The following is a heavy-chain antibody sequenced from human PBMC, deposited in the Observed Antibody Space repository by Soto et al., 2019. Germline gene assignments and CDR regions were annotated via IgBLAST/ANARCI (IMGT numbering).Heavy chain of an antibody. CDR3: ARQGFGQLHGLVDG. CDR2: IHHSGST. J-gene: IGHJ6*04. Sequence: SETLSLTCSVSGGSITSHYCSWFRQPPGKGLEWIGYIHHSGSTSYNPSLKSRVTMSVDTSKNQFSLKVSSVTAADTALYYCARQGFGQLHGLVDGWGTGTTVTVSS. CDR1: GGSITSHY. D-gene: IGHD3-10*01. V-gene: IGHV4-59*08.